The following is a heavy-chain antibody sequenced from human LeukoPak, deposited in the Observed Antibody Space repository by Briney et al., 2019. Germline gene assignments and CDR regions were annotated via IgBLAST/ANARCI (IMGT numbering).Heavy chain of an antibody. CDR1: GFNFSSYS. D-gene: IGHD4-17*01. Sequence: PGGSLRLSCAASGFNFSSYSMIWLPQAPGKGLEWVSSISSSSSYIYYADSVKGRFTISRDNAKNALYLQMNSLRAEDTAVYYCARDLGGDLDYWGQGTLVTVSS. CDR3: ARDLGGDLDY. V-gene: IGHV3-21*01. CDR2: ISSSSSYI. J-gene: IGHJ4*02.